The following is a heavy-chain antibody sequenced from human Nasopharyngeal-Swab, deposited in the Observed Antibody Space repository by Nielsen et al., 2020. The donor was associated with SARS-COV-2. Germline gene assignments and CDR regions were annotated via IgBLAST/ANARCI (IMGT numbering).Heavy chain of an antibody. D-gene: IGHD2-15*01. V-gene: IGHV3-73*01. CDR1: GFTFSDSA. J-gene: IGHJ4*02. Sequence: GESLKISCAASGFTFSDSAIHWVRQASGKGLEWVGRLRSKGNNYATAYAASVKGRFIIFRDDPTNTAYLQMNSLKTEDTAVYYCTRCGGGCYSGRDYWGQGTLVTVSS. CDR3: TRCGGGCYSGRDY. CDR2: LRSKGNNYAT.